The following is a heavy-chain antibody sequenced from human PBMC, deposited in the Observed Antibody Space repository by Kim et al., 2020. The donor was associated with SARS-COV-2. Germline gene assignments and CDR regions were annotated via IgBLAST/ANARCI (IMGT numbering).Heavy chain of an antibody. CDR1: GASFSGYY. CDR3: ASVGLDYLVAPGFCWFDP. Sequence: SETLSLTCAVYGASFSGYYWIWFRLSPGKGLEWIGDIDHTGRTNYNPSLKSRVTISLDTSNNQFSLKLTSVTAADTAVYYCASVGLDYLVAPGFCWFDP. D-gene: IGHD3-9*01. CDR2: IDHTGRT. V-gene: IGHV4-34*01. J-gene: IGHJ5*02.